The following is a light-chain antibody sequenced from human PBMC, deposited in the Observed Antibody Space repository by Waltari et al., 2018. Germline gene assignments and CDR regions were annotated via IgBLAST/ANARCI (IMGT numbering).Light chain of an antibody. V-gene: IGLV1-44*01. Sequence: QSVLTQPPSTSGPPGQRVTISCSGSSSNIGSNTVNCYQQLPGTAPKLLIYSNEHRPSGVPDRFSGSKSGTSASLAISGLQSQDDADYYCAAWDDSLNGWVFGGGTKLTVL. CDR1: SSNIGSNT. J-gene: IGLJ3*02. CDR2: SNE. CDR3: AAWDDSLNGWV.